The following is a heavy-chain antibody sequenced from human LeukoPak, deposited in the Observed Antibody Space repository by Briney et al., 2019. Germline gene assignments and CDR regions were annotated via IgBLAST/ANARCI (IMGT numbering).Heavy chain of an antibody. CDR2: ISSSSSYI. CDR3: AREMDGGNPHDAFDI. Sequence: GGSLRLSCAASGFTFSSYSMNWVRQAPGKGLEWVSSISSSSSYIYYADSVKGRFTISRDNAKNSLYLQMNSLRAEDTAVYYCAREMDGGNPHDAFDIWGQGIMVTVSS. D-gene: IGHD4-23*01. CDR1: GFTFSSYS. V-gene: IGHV3-21*01. J-gene: IGHJ3*02.